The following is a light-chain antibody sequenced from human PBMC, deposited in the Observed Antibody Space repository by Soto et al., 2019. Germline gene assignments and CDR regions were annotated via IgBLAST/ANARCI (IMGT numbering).Light chain of an antibody. CDR2: DVN. J-gene: IGLJ1*01. CDR3: SSYSRSNSRV. Sequence: QSALTQPASVSGSPGQSITISCTGTSSDVGGYNYVSWYQQHPGKAPKLMIYDVNNRPSGVSNRFSGSKSGNTASLTISGLQAEDEADYYCSSYSRSNSRVFGTGTKLTVL. CDR1: SSDVGGYNY. V-gene: IGLV2-14*01.